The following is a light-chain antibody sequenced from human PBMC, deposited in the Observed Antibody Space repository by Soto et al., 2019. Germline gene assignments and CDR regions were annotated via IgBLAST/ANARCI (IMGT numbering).Light chain of an antibody. V-gene: IGKV1-39*01. Sequence: DIQMTQSPSTLSASVGDRVTITCRASQSISSWLAWYQQKPGKAPKLLIYDASSLESGVPSRFSGSGSGTDFILTISSLQPEDFATYYCQQSYSTPPTFGQGTKVDIK. CDR1: QSISSW. CDR3: QQSYSTPPT. CDR2: DAS. J-gene: IGKJ1*01.